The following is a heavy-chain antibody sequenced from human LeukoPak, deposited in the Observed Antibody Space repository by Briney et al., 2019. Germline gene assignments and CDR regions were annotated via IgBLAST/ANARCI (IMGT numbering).Heavy chain of an antibody. CDR1: GFTFSDYA. CDR3: ARVVVSSSSDYFDY. CDR2: ISHDGSNK. J-gene: IGHJ4*02. Sequence: GRSLRLSCAASGFTFSDYAMHWVRQAPGKGLEWVAVISHDGSNKYYADSVKGRFTISRDNSKNTLYLQMNSLRAEDTAVYYCARVVVSSSSDYFDYWGQGTLVTVSS. D-gene: IGHD6-6*01. V-gene: IGHV3-30*04.